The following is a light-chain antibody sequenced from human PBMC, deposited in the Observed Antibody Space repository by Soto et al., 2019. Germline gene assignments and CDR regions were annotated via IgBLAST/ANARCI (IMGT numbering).Light chain of an antibody. CDR2: DAS. V-gene: IGKV3-15*01. CDR1: QSLRSS. Sequence: ETMMTQSPVTLSVSLGERATLSCRASQSLRSSLAWYQQKPGQAPRLLIYDASTRATGIPARFSGSGSGTDFTLTISGLQSEDFAVYYCQQYNNWPQTFGQGTKVEIK. J-gene: IGKJ1*01. CDR3: QQYNNWPQT.